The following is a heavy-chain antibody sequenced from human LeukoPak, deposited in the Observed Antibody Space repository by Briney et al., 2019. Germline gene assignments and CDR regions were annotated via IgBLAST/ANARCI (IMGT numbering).Heavy chain of an antibody. V-gene: IGHV3-66*02. CDR1: GFTVSSNY. CDR2: IYSAGST. D-gene: IGHD1-26*01. Sequence: GGSLRLSCAASGFTVSSNYMSWVRQPPGKGLEWVSVIYSAGSTHYADSVKGRFTISRDNSKNTLYLQMNSLRAEDTAVYYCAREPSGTYWLDYWGQGTLVTVSS. J-gene: IGHJ4*02. CDR3: AREPSGTYWLDY.